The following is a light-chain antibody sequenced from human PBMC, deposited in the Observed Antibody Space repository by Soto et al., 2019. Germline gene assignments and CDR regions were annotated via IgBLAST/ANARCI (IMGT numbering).Light chain of an antibody. CDR2: DAS. V-gene: IGKV3-11*01. Sequence: EIVLTQSPATLSLSPGERATLSCRASQSVSSYLAWYQQKPGQAPRLLIYDASNRATGIPARFSGSGSGTDFTLTISSLEPEDFPVYYWQQRSNWPPTVGQGTKLEIK. J-gene: IGKJ2*01. CDR1: QSVSSY. CDR3: QQRSNWPPT.